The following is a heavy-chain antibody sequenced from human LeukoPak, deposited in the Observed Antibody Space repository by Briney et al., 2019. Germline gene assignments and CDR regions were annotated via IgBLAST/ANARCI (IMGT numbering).Heavy chain of an antibody. Sequence: GGSLRLSCAASGFTFSSYEMNWVRQAPGKGLEWVAVISYDGSNKYYVDSVKGRFTISRDNSKNALYLQMNSLRAEDTAVYYCSRVGSSSLRDWFDPWGQGTLVTVSS. J-gene: IGHJ5*02. V-gene: IGHV3-30*03. CDR2: ISYDGSNK. CDR3: SRVGSSSLRDWFDP. CDR1: GFTFSSYE. D-gene: IGHD2-2*01.